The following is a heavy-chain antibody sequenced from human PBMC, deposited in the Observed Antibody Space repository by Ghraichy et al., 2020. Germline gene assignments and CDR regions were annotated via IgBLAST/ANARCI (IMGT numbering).Heavy chain of an antibody. Sequence: GGSLRLSCAASGFAFSSYAMNWVRQAPGKGLEWVSAISESTGNTYYADSVKGRFTISRDNSKNTLYLQMNSLRAEDTAVYYCAKPLYGAVHCSGASCSLAWGQGTLVTVSS. CDR1: GFAFSSYA. D-gene: IGHD2-15*01. CDR3: AKPLYGAVHCSGASCSLA. J-gene: IGHJ4*02. V-gene: IGHV3-23*01. CDR2: ISESTGNT.